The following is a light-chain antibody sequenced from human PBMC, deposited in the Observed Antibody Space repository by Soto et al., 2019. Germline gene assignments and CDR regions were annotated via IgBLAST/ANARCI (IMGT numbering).Light chain of an antibody. CDR3: CSYAGSYTYVV. Sequence: QSALTQPRSVSGSPGQSVTISCTETSSDVGGYNYVSWYQQHPGKAPKLMIYDVSKRPSGVPDRFSGSKSGNTASLTISGLQAEDEADYYCCSYAGSYTYVVFGGGTKVTVL. J-gene: IGLJ2*01. V-gene: IGLV2-11*01. CDR1: SSDVGGYNY. CDR2: DVS.